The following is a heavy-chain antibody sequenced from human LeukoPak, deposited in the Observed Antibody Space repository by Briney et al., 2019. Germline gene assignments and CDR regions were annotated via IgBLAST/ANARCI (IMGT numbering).Heavy chain of an antibody. CDR1: GFTFRSYA. CDR2: ISHDGSNK. CDR3: AREGDYNFDY. Sequence: GGSLRLSCAASGFTFRSYAMHWVRQAPSKGLEWVAVISHDGSNKYHADSVKGRFTISRDNSKNTVFLQMNSLRGEDTAVYYCAREGDYNFDYWGQGTLVTVSS. D-gene: IGHD4-17*01. J-gene: IGHJ4*02. V-gene: IGHV3-30*04.